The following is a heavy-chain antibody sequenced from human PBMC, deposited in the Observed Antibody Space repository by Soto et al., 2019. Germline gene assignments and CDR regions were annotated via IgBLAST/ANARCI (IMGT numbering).Heavy chain of an antibody. CDR2: MNPNSGNT. D-gene: IGHD3-22*01. CDR3: STLYYYDSSGYYHFDY. V-gene: IGHV1-8*01. J-gene: IGHJ4*02. CDR1: GYTFTSYD. Sequence: QVQLVQSGAEVKKPGASVKVSCKASGYTFTSYDINWVRQATGQGLEWMGWMNPNSGNTGYAQKFQGRVTKTRNTAISTAYMELSSPRSEDTAVYYCSTLYYYDSSGYYHFDYWGQGTLVTVSS.